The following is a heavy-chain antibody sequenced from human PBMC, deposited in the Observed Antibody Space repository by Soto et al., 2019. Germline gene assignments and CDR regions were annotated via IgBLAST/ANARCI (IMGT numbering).Heavy chain of an antibody. CDR2: ISAYNCNT. CDR1: GYTFTSYG. J-gene: IGHJ4*02. Sequence: QVQLVQSGAEVKKPGASVKVSCKASGYTFTSYGISWVRQAPGQGLEWMGWISAYNCNTNYAQKLQGRVTMTTDTPTSTAYMELRSLRSDDTAVYYCARADVFFDWLSPEVNWGQGTLVTVSS. D-gene: IGHD3-9*01. CDR3: ARADVFFDWLSPEVN. V-gene: IGHV1-18*01.